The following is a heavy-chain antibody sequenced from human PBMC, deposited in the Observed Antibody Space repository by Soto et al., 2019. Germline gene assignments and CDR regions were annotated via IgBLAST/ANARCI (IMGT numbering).Heavy chain of an antibody. D-gene: IGHD6-6*01. CDR1: GFTFSSYW. CDR2: IKQDGSEK. V-gene: IGHV3-7*03. CDR3: ARDQGAARHDY. J-gene: IGHJ4*02. Sequence: GGSLRLSCAASGFTFSSYWMSWVRQAPGRGLEWVANIKQDGSEKYYVDSVKGRFTISRDNAKNSLYLQMNSLRAEDTAVYYCARDQGAARHDYWGQGTLVTVSS.